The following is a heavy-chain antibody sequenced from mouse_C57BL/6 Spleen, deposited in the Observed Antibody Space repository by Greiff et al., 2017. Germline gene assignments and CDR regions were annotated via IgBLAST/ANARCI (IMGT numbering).Heavy chain of an antibody. CDR2: INPGSGGT. CDR1: GYAFTNYL. Sequence: QVQLQQSGAELVRPGTSVKVSCKASGYAFTNYLIEWVKQRPGQGLEWIGVINPGSGGTNYNEKFKGKATLTADKSSSTAYMQLSSLTSEDSAVYFCARLNYYAMDYWGQGTSVTVSS. CDR3: ARLNYYAMDY. V-gene: IGHV1-54*01. J-gene: IGHJ4*01.